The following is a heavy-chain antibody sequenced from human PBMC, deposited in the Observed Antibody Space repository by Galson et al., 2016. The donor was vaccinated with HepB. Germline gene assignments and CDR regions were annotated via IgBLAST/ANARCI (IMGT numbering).Heavy chain of an antibody. CDR2: VDTSGGT. CDR1: SGAISSGSYS. D-gene: IGHD5-12*01. J-gene: IGHJ5*01. Sequence: TLSLTCTVSSGAISSGSYSWSWIRQPAGKGLEWIGRVDTSGGTNYKPSLERRVTIALDTSRNQFSLKLTSVTAADTAVYYCASGKFSGSDLGGFDSWGQGTLVTVSS. CDR3: ASGKFSGSDLGGFDS. V-gene: IGHV4-61*02.